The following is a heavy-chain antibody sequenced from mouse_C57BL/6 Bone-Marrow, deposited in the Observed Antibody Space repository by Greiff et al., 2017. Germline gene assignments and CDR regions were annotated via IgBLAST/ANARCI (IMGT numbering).Heavy chain of an antibody. J-gene: IGHJ3*01. V-gene: IGHV2-9-1*01. D-gene: IGHD2-5*01. CDR1: GFSLTSYA. Sequence: VHLVESGPGLVAPSQRLSITCTVSGFSLTSYAISWVRQPPGKGLEWLGVIWTGGGTNYNSALKSRLSISKDNSKSQVFLKMNSRQTDDTARYYCATYYSNAWFAYWGQGTLVTVSA. CDR2: IWTGGGT. CDR3: ATYYSNAWFAY.